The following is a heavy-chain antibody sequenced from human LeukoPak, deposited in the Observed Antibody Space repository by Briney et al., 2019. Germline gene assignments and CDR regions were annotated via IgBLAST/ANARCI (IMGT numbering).Heavy chain of an antibody. J-gene: IGHJ4*02. V-gene: IGHV3-7*03. Sequence: PGGSLRLSCAAPGFSFGSYSMNWVRQAPGKGLEWVATIKPDGSDKYYVDSVKGRFTISRDNAKNSLYLQMNSLRTEDTAVYYCARGPPSWSGPIDYWGQGTLVTVSS. D-gene: IGHD6-13*01. CDR2: IKPDGSDK. CDR3: ARGPPSWSGPIDY. CDR1: GFSFGSYS.